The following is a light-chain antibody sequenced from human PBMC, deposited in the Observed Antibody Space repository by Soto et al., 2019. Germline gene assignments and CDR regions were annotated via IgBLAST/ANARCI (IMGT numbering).Light chain of an antibody. V-gene: IGLV2-14*01. J-gene: IGLJ1*01. Sequence: SVLTQPASVSGSPGQSITISCTGTSSDVGNYIFVSWYRQHPGKAPKLMIYDINNRPSGVSNRFSGSKSGNTASLTISGLRAEDEADYYCVSYTTSASYVFGTGTKVTVL. CDR3: VSYTTSASYV. CDR1: SSDVGNYIF. CDR2: DIN.